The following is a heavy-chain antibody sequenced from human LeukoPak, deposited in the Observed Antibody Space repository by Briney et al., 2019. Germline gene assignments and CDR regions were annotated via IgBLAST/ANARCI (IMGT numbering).Heavy chain of an antibody. Sequence: GGSLRLSCAASGFTFSIYSMNWVRQAPAKGLDWVSSISSSSSYIYYADSVKGRFTISRDNAKNSLYLQMNSLRAEDTAVYYCARAAKITMVRGGNYYYYMDVWGKGTTVTVSS. V-gene: IGHV3-21*01. J-gene: IGHJ6*03. CDR1: GFTFSIYS. CDR3: ARAAKITMVRGGNYYYYMDV. D-gene: IGHD3-10*01. CDR2: ISSSSSYI.